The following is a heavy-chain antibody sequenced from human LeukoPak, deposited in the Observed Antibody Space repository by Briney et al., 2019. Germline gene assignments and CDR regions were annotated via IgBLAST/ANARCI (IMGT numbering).Heavy chain of an antibody. CDR1: GASITSYY. J-gene: IGHJ4*02. Sequence: SETLSLTCTVSGASITSYYWNWIRQPPGKGLEWIGHIYNSGSTSYNPSLKSRVTISLDTPENQFSLKVRSVTAADTAVYYCARRGYSAGPHYYDDWGQGTLVTVSS. D-gene: IGHD5-18*01. CDR3: ARRGYSAGPHYYDD. CDR2: IYNSGST. V-gene: IGHV4-59*01.